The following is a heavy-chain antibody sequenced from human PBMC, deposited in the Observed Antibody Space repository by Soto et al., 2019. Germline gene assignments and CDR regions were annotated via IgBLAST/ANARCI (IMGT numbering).Heavy chain of an antibody. Sequence: ASVKVSCKASGYTFTSYDINWVRQATGQGFEWMGWMNPNSGNTNHAQNLQGRVTMTTDTSTSTAYMELRSLRSDDTAVYYCARDYYDSSGYDYWGQGTLVTVSS. J-gene: IGHJ4*02. V-gene: IGHV1-18*01. CDR1: GYTFTSYD. CDR2: MNPNSGNT. CDR3: ARDYYDSSGYDY. D-gene: IGHD3-22*01.